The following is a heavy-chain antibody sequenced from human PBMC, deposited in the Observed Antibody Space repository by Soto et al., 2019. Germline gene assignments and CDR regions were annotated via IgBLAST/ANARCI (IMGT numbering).Heavy chain of an antibody. CDR1: GFIFSSYS. Sequence: EVQLVESGGGLVKPGGSLRLSCAASGFIFSSYSMNWVRQAPGKGLEWVSSLSSSSSYIYYADSVKGRFTISRDNAKNALIQQMNSLRDEDTAVYYCARDSRYCSGGSCYEDAFDIWGQGTMVTVSS. CDR2: LSSSSSYI. D-gene: IGHD2-15*01. J-gene: IGHJ3*02. V-gene: IGHV3-21*01. CDR3: ARDSRYCSGGSCYEDAFDI.